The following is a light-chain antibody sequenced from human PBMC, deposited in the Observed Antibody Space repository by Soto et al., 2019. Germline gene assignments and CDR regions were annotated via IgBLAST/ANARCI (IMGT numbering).Light chain of an antibody. Sequence: EVVMTQSPCAFSLSPCERSTLSCRASQSVTSNVAWYQQKPGQAPRLLIYRASARATGVPARFSGSGSGTDFTLTISRLEPEDFAVYYCQQYGGSPRTFGQGTKVDIK. V-gene: IGKV3-20*01. CDR3: QQYGGSPRT. CDR2: RAS. CDR1: QSVTSN. J-gene: IGKJ1*01.